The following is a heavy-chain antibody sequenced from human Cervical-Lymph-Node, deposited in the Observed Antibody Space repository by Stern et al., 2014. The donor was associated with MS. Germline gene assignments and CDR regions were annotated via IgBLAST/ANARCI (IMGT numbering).Heavy chain of an antibody. CDR3: GRDGAGSSRKGFDI. D-gene: IGHD3-10*01. CDR1: GFTFSTYW. V-gene: IGHV3-7*01. CDR2: RKEDGSET. J-gene: IGHJ3*02. Sequence: EVQLLESGGGLVQPGGSLRLSCAASGFTFSTYWMSWFRQGPGKGPKWVANRKEDGSETHYVDSVKGRFTISRDNAKNSLYLQLNSLTAEDTAVYYCGRDGAGSSRKGFDIWGQGTMVIVSS.